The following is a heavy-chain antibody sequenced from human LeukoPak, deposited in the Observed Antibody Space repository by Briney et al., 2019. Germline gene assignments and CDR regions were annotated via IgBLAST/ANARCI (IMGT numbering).Heavy chain of an antibody. J-gene: IGHJ6*03. CDR1: GGTFSSYA. V-gene: IGHV1-69*05. D-gene: IGHD5-18*01. Sequence: SSVKVSCKASGGTFSSYAISWVRQAPGQGLERMGRIIPIFGTANYAQKFQGRVTITTDESTSTAYMELSSLRSEDTAVYYCAYTAMVTTYYYYYMDVWGKGTTVTVSS. CDR2: IIPIFGTA. CDR3: AYTAMVTTYYYYYMDV.